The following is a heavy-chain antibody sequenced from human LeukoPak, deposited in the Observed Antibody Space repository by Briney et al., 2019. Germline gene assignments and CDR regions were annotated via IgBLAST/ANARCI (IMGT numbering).Heavy chain of an antibody. CDR2: IYPGDFDT. V-gene: IGHV5-51*01. CDR1: GYSFTSYW. CDR3: ARSIVVVPAAPDY. Sequence: GESLKISCKGSGYSFTSYWIGWVRQMPGKGLEWMGIIYPGDFDTRYSPSFQGQVTISADKSISTAYLQWSSLKASDTAMYYCARSIVVVPAAPDYWGQGTLVTVSS. J-gene: IGHJ4*02. D-gene: IGHD2-2*01.